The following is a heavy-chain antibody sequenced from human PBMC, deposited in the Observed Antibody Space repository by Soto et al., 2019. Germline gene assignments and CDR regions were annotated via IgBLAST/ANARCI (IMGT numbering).Heavy chain of an antibody. CDR2: INPNSGGT. V-gene: IGHV1-2*04. Sequence: QVQLVQSGAEVKKPGASVKVSCKASGYTFTGYYMHWVRQAPGQGLEWMGWINPNSGGTNYAQKFQGWVTMTRDTSISTAYRELSRLRSDDTAVYYCARGSIVVVPAASQYYFDYWGQGTLVTVSS. CDR1: GYTFTGYY. CDR3: ARGSIVVVPAASQYYFDY. D-gene: IGHD2-2*01. J-gene: IGHJ4*02.